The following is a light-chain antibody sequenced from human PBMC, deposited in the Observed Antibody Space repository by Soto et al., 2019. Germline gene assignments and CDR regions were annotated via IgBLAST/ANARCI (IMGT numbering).Light chain of an antibody. Sequence: ETVMTQSPGTLSVSLGERATLSCRASQSVSSNLAWYQQKPGQAPRLLIYGASTRATGIPARFSGSGSGTEFTLTISSLQSEDFAVYYCQQYNNWPPLTFGGGTKVDIK. V-gene: IGKV3D-15*01. J-gene: IGKJ4*01. CDR3: QQYNNWPPLT. CDR2: GAS. CDR1: QSVSSN.